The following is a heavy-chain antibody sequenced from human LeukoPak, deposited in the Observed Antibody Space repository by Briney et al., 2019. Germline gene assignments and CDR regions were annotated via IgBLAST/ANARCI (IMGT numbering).Heavy chain of an antibody. CDR2: ISSSSSYI. Sequence: GGSLRLSCAASGFTFSSYSMNWVRQAPGKGLEWVSSISSSSSYIYYADSVKGRFTISRDNAKNSLYLQMNSLRAEDTAVYYCAELGITMIGGVWGKGTTVTIPS. CDR3: AELGITMIGGV. V-gene: IGHV3-21*01. D-gene: IGHD3-10*02. J-gene: IGHJ6*04. CDR1: GFTFSSYS.